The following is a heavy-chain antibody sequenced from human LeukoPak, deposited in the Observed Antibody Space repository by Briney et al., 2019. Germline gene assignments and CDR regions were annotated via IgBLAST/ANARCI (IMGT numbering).Heavy chain of an antibody. CDR1: GGSVSSGSYY. CDR2: IYYSGST. J-gene: IGHJ5*02. V-gene: IGHV4-61*01. CDR3: ARDLYGSGSHPNWFDP. D-gene: IGHD3-10*01. Sequence: SETLSLTCTVSGGSVSSGSYYWSWIRQPPGKGLEWIGYIYYSGSTNYNPSLKSRVTISVDTSKNQFSLKLSSVTAADTAVYYCARDLYGSGSHPNWFDPWGQGTLVTVSS.